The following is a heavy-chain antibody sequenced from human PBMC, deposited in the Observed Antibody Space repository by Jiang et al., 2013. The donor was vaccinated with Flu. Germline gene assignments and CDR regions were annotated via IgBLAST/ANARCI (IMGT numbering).Heavy chain of an antibody. D-gene: IGHD4-17*01. CDR1: GFTVSSNY. J-gene: IGHJ4*02. CDR3: AKDQSGYGDYVNDY. Sequence: PGGSLRLSCAASGFTVSSNYMSWVRQAPGKGLEWVSVIYSGGSTYYADSVKGRFTISRDNSKNTLYLQMNSLRAEDTAVYYCAKDQSGYGDYVNDYWGQGTLVTVSS. V-gene: IGHV3-66*01. CDR2: IYSGGST.